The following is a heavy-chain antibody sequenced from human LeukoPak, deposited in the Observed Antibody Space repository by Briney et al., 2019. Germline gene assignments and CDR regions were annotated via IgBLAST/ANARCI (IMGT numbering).Heavy chain of an antibody. CDR3: ARTARYCSGGSCRSDAFDI. J-gene: IGHJ3*02. CDR2: IYYSGSI. Sequence: SETLSLTCTVSGNSISSTNWWGWIRQPPGKGLEWIGYIYYSGSIYYNPSLKSRVTMSVDTSKNQFSLKLSSVTAVDTAVYYCARTARYCSGGSCRSDAFDIWGQGTMVTVSS. CDR1: GNSISSTNW. D-gene: IGHD2-15*01. V-gene: IGHV4-28*05.